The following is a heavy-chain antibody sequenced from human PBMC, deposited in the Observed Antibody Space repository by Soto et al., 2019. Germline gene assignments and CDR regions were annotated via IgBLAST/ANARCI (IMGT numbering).Heavy chain of an antibody. D-gene: IGHD3-3*01. V-gene: IGHV3-48*03. CDR3: ARDDGIFGVVIAFDI. J-gene: IGHJ3*02. CDR1: GFTFSSYE. CDR2: ISSSGSTI. Sequence: GGSLRLSCAASGFTFSSYEMNWVRQAPGKGLEWVSYISSSGSTIYYADSVKGRFTISRDNAKNSLYLQMNSLRAEDTAVYYCARDDGIFGVVIAFDIWGQGTMVTVSS.